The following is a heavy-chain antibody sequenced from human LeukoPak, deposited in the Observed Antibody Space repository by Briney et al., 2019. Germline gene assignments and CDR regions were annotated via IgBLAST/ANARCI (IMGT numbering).Heavy chain of an antibody. Sequence: SETLSLICAVYGGSFSGYYWSWIRQPPGKGLEWIGEINHSGSTNYNPSLKSRVTISVDTSKNQFSLKLSFVTAADTAVYYCARRLGRYYYGSGSSYNWFDPWGQGTLVTVSS. CDR1: GGSFSGYY. D-gene: IGHD3-10*01. V-gene: IGHV4-34*01. CDR2: INHSGST. J-gene: IGHJ5*02. CDR3: ARRLGRYYYGSGSSYNWFDP.